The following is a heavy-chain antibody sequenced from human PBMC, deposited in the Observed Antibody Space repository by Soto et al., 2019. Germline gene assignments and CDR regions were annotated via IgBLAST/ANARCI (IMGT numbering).Heavy chain of an antibody. V-gene: IGHV3-21*01. Sequence: GGSLRLSCAASGFTFSSYSMNWVRQAPGKGLEWVSSISSSSSYIYYADSVKGRFTISRDNAKNSLYLQMNSLRAEDTAVYYCACLGWFLELSDYYYYGMDVWGKGTTVTGSS. CDR1: GFTFSSYS. CDR3: ACLGWFLELSDYYYYGMDV. D-gene: IGHD3-3*01. J-gene: IGHJ6*04. CDR2: ISSSSSYI.